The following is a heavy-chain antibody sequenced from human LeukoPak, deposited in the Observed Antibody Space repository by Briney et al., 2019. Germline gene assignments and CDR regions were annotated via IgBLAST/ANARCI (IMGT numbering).Heavy chain of an antibody. CDR3: ARVVPAFWGMDV. CDR2: ISSSSSTI. CDR1: GFTFSSYS. D-gene: IGHD2-2*01. Sequence: GGSLRLSCAASGFTFSSYSMNWVRQAPGKGLEWASYISSSSSTIYYADSVKGRFTISRDNAKDSLYLQMNSLRDEDTAVYYCARVVPAFWGMDVWGQGTTVTVSS. V-gene: IGHV3-48*02. J-gene: IGHJ6*02.